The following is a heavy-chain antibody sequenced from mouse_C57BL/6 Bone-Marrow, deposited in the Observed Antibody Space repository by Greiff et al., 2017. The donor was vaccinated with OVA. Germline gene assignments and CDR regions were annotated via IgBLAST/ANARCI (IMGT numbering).Heavy chain of an antibody. CDR3: ARPQTAQVSFAY. CDR2: INSDGGSP. CDR1: QYEFPSHD. J-gene: IGHJ3*01. V-gene: IGHV5-2*01. D-gene: IGHD3-2*02. Sequence: EVKVLESGGGLFQPGASLKLPCESHQYEFPSHDMPLVRTTPKKRLELVASINSDGGSPYSPDTMERRFIISRDNTKKSLYLQMSSLRSEDTALYYCARPQTAQVSFAYWCEGTLFTGSA.